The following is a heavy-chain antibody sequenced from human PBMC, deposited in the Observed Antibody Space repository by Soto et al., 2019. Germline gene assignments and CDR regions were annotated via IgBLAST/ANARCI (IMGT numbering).Heavy chain of an antibody. CDR3: ARRHMCILDY. CDR1: GGSISSYY. J-gene: IGHJ4*02. CDR2: IYYSGST. V-gene: IGHV4-59*01. D-gene: IGHD2-8*01. Sequence: SETLSLTCTVSGGSISSYYWSWIRQPPGKGLEWIGYIYYSGSTNYNPSLKSRVTISVDTSKNQFSLKLSSVTAADTAVYYCARRHMCILDYWGQGTLVTVSS.